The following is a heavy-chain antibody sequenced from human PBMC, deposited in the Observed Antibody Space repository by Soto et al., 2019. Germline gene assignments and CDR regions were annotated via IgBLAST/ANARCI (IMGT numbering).Heavy chain of an antibody. CDR2: ISYDGSNK. Sequence: QVQLVESGGGVVQPGRSLRLSCAASGFTFSSYGMHWVRQAPGKGLEWVAVISYDGSNKYYADSVKGRFTISRDNSKNTLYLQVNSLRAEDTAVYYCANMLADGDYWGQGTLVTVSS. J-gene: IGHJ4*02. CDR1: GFTFSSYG. CDR3: ANMLADGDY. D-gene: IGHD2-8*01. V-gene: IGHV3-30*18.